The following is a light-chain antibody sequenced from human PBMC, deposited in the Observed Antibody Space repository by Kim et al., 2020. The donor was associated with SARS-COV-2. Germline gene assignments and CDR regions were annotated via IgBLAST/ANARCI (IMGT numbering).Light chain of an antibody. J-gene: IGKJ1*01. CDR3: QQYGTSPWT. Sequence: SPVERAALSCRTSQSVTSSYLTWYQQKPGQAPRLLIYGASRRATGIPDRFSGSGSGTDFTLTISRLEPEDFAVYYCQQYGTSPWTFGQGTKVDIK. V-gene: IGKV3-20*01. CDR2: GAS. CDR1: QSVTSSY.